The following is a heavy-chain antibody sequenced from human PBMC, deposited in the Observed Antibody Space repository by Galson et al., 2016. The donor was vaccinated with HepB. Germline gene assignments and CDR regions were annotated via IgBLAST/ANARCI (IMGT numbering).Heavy chain of an antibody. Sequence: SETLSLTCAVSSGSISSRNWWSWVRQPPGEGLEWIGETYHSGSTNYNPSLKSRVTISVDKSKNQFSLKLSSVTAADTAVYYCARSGQWLGTWFDPWGQGTLVTVSS. CDR1: SGSISSRNW. CDR3: ARSGQWLGTWFDP. D-gene: IGHD6-19*01. V-gene: IGHV4-4*02. J-gene: IGHJ5*02. CDR2: TYHSGST.